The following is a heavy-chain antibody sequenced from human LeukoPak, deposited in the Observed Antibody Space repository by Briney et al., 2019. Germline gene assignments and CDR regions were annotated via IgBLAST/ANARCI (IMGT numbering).Heavy chain of an antibody. D-gene: IGHD6-19*01. J-gene: IGHJ4*02. CDR3: ATGAGYSSGWSRTHFDY. CDR2: IYYSGST. CDR1: GGSISSSSYY. Sequence: SETLSLTCTVSGGSISSSSYYWGWIRQPPGKGLEWIGSIYYSGSTYYNPSLKSRVTISVDTSKNQFSLKLSSVTAADTAVYYCATGAGYSSGWSRTHFDYWGQGTLVTVSS. V-gene: IGHV4-39*01.